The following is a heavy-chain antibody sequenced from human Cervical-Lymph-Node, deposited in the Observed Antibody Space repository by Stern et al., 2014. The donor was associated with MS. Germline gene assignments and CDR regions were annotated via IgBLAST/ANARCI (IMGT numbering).Heavy chain of an antibody. Sequence: VQLVESGGDVVQPGRSLRLSCAASGFTFNNYGMHWVRQAPGKGLEWVATISSTGNNQYYADSVKGRFAISRDKSRNSVHLEMSSLRPEDTAVYYCAKSPYWGQGTLVSVST. CDR1: GFTFNNYG. J-gene: IGHJ4*02. CDR3: AKSPY. CDR2: ISSTGNNQ. V-gene: IGHV3-30*18.